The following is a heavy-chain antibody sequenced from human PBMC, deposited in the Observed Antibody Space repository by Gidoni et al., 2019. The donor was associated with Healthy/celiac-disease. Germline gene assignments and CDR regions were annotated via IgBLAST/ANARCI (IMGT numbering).Heavy chain of an antibody. V-gene: IGHV2-5*02. CDR2: VYWDDDK. D-gene: IGHD2-2*03. J-gene: IGHJ4*02. CDR1: GFSLSTSGVG. CDR3: AHLDIVVPFDY. Sequence: QITLKESGPTLVKPTQTLTLTCTFSGFSLSTSGVGVGWIRQPPGKALEWLALVYWDDDKRYSPSLKSRLTITKDPSRNQVVLTMTNMDPVDTATYYCAHLDIVVPFDYWGQGTLVTVSS.